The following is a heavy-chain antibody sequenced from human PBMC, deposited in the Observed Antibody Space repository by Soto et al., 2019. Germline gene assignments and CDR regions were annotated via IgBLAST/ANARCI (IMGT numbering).Heavy chain of an antibody. Sequence: QVQLVQSGAEVKKPWASVKVSCKASGYTFTGYYMHWVRQAPGQGLEWMGWINPNSGGTNYAQKFQGWVTMTRDTSISTAYMELSRLRSDDTAVYYCARGRYSSGWYVGYYYYGMDVWGQGTTVSVSS. V-gene: IGHV1-2*04. CDR3: ARGRYSSGWYVGYYYYGMDV. D-gene: IGHD6-19*01. CDR1: GYTFTGYY. CDR2: INPNSGGT. J-gene: IGHJ6*02.